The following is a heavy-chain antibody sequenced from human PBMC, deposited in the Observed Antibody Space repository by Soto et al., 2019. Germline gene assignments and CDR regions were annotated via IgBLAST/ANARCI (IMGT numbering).Heavy chain of an antibody. CDR2: INAGNGNT. V-gene: IGHV1-3*01. J-gene: IGHJ4*02. CDR1: GYTFTSYD. CDR3: ARDSRLYFTKGICPVHY. Sequence: ASVKVSCKASGYTFTSYDMHWVRQAPGQRLEWMGWINAGNGNTKYSQKFQGRVTITRDTSACTDYMELSSLRSEDTSVYYCARDSRLYFTKGICPVHYWGQGTLVTVSS. D-gene: IGHD2-8*01.